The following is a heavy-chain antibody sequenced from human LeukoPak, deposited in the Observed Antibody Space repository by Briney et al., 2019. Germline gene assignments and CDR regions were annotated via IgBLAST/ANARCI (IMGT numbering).Heavy chain of an antibody. J-gene: IGHJ4*02. V-gene: IGHV4-4*07. CDR2: IYTSGST. CDR1: GGSISSYY. CDR3: ARDPTGAYYYGSGSYLYFDY. D-gene: IGHD3-10*01. Sequence: SETLSLTCTVSGGSISSYYWSWIRQPAGKGLEWIGRIYTSGSTNYNPSLKSQVTMSVDTSKNQFSLKLSSVIAADTAVYYCARDPTGAYYYGSGSYLYFDYWGQGTLVTVSS.